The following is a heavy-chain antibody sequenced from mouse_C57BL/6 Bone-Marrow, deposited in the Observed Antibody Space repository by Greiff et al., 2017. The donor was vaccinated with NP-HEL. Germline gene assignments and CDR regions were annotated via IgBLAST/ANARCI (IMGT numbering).Heavy chain of an antibody. V-gene: IGHV3-6*01. CDR2: ISYDGSN. D-gene: IGHD2-3*01. CDR1: GYSITSGYY. J-gene: IGHJ2*01. Sequence: EVQLQQSGPGLVKPSQSLSLTCSVTGYSITSGYYWNWIRQFPGNKLEWMGYISYDGSNNYNPSLKNRISITRDTSKNQFCLKLNSVTTEDTATYYCAGLLSYYFDYWGQGTTLTVSS. CDR3: AGLLSYYFDY.